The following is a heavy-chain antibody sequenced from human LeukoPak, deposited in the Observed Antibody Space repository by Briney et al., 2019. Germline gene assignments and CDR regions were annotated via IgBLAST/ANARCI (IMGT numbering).Heavy chain of an antibody. V-gene: IGHV3-9*01. CDR2: ITWNSGTI. J-gene: IGHJ4*02. CDR1: GFTFDDYA. D-gene: IGHD3-22*01. Sequence: GGSLRLSCAASGFTFDDYAMHWVRQAPGKGLEWVSGITWNSGTIAYADSVKGRFTISRDNAKNSLYLQMNSLRPEDTALYYCAKGRSPNHYDSSGYLAHWGQGTLVTVSS. CDR3: AKGRSPNHYDSSGYLAH.